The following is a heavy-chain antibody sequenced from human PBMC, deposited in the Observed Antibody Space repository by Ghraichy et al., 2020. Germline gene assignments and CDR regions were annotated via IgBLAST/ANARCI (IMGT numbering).Heavy chain of an antibody. D-gene: IGHD7-27*01. CDR3: ARGPITGDSGIGNDY. V-gene: IGHV3-30-3*01. CDR1: GFTFSSYA. J-gene: IGHJ4*02. CDR2: ISYDGSNK. Sequence: GGSLRLSCAASGFTFSSYAMHWVRQAPGKGLEWVAVISYDGSNKYYADSVKGRFTISRDNSKNTLYLQMNSLRAEDTAVYYCARGPITGDSGIGNDYWGQGTLVTVSS.